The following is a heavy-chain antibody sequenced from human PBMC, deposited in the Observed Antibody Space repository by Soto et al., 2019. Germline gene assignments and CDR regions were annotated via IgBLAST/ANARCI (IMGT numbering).Heavy chain of an antibody. J-gene: IGHJ3*02. V-gene: IGHV1-69*08. Sequence: QVQLVQSGAEVKKPGSSVKVSCKASGGTFSSYTISWVRQAPGQGLEWMGRIIPILGIANYAQKFQGRVTITADKSTSTAYMELSSLRSEDTAVSYCARDLDTGEYWDAFDIWGQGTMVTVSS. D-gene: IGHD4-17*01. CDR2: IIPILGIA. CDR1: GGTFSSYT. CDR3: ARDLDTGEYWDAFDI.